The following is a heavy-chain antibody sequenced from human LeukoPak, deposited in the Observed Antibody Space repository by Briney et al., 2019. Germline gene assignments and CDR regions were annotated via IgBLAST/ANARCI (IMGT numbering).Heavy chain of an antibody. V-gene: IGHV4-59*01. CDR2: IYHTGDT. J-gene: IGHJ3*02. Sequence: PSETLSLTCTVSGGSISSYYWSWIRQAPGKGLEWIGYIYHTGDTNRNPSLKSRVTISIDTAKNQFSLKLTSVTAADTAIYYCASYFFDQSKALDIWGQGTMVTVSA. D-gene: IGHD3-9*01. CDR1: GGSISSYY. CDR3: ASYFFDQSKALDI.